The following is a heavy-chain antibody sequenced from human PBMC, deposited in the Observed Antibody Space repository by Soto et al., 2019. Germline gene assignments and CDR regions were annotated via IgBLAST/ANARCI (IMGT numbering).Heavy chain of an antibody. J-gene: IGHJ6*02. V-gene: IGHV4-31*03. Sequence: SETLSLTCTVSGGSISSGGYYWSWIRQHPGKGLEWIGYIYYSGSTYYNPSLKSRVTISVDTSKNQFSLKLSSVTAADTAVYYCAREPEAGGMDVWGQGTTVTVSS. CDR2: IYYSGST. CDR1: GGSISSGGYY. CDR3: AREPEAGGMDV. D-gene: IGHD6-13*01.